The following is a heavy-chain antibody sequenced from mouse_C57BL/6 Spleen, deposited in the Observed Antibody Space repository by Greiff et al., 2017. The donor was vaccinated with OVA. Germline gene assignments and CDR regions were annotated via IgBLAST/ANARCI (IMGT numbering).Heavy chain of an antibody. CDR1: GYTFTDYE. Sequence: QVQLQQSGAGLVRPGASVTLSCKASGYTFTDYEMHWVKQTPVHGLEWIGAIDPETGGTAYNQKFKGKAILTADKSSSTAYMELRSLTSEDSAVYYCTRDYGSSYASWYFDVWGTGTTVTVSS. V-gene: IGHV1-15*01. D-gene: IGHD1-1*01. CDR3: TRDYGSSYASWYFDV. J-gene: IGHJ1*03. CDR2: IDPETGGT.